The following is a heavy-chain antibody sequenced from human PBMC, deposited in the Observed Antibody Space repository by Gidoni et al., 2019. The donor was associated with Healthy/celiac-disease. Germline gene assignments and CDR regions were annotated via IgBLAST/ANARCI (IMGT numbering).Heavy chain of an antibody. V-gene: IGHV3-72*01. CDR3: VRVSYCSGGSCYSEDY. D-gene: IGHD2-15*01. Sequence: EVQLVESGGGLVQPGGSLRLSCAASGFTLSDHYMDWVRQAPGKGLEWVGRSRNKAKSYTTEYAASVKGRFTISRDNSKNSLYLQMNSLKTEDTAVYYCVRVSYCSGGSCYSEDYWGQGTLVTVSS. CDR2: SRNKAKSYTT. CDR1: GFTLSDHY. J-gene: IGHJ4*02.